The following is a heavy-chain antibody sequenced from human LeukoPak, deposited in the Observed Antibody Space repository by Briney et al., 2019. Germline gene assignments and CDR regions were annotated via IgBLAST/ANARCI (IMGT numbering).Heavy chain of an antibody. J-gene: IGHJ4*02. CDR2: ISSGSGTI. Sequence: PGGSLRLSCAASGFTFSSYSMNWVRQAPGKGLEWISYISSGSGTIDYADSVKGRLTISRDNAKNSLSLQMNSLRVEDTAVYYCAKPRPGSSWPKSPFDYWGQGTLVTVSS. D-gene: IGHD6-13*01. CDR1: GFTFSSYS. V-gene: IGHV3-48*01. CDR3: AKPRPGSSWPKSPFDY.